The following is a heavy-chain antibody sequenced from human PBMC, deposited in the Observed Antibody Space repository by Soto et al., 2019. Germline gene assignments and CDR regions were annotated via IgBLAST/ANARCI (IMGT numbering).Heavy chain of an antibody. CDR2: TYYRSRWYN. CDR3: AGTTSHYWYYMDV. J-gene: IGHJ6*03. Sequence: SPTLSLTGAISGDSVSSNNAAWNWIRQSLSRGLEWLGRTYYRSRWYNDYAVSVKSRITVNPDTSKNQFSLQLTSVSPEDTAVYYCAGTTSHYWYYMDVWGKGTTVTVSS. CDR1: GDSVSSNNAA. D-gene: IGHD1-7*01. V-gene: IGHV6-1*01.